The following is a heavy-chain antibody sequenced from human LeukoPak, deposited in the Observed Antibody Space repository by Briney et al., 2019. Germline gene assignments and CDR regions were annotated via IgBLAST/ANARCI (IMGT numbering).Heavy chain of an antibody. V-gene: IGHV1-46*01. J-gene: IGHJ6*02. CDR2: INPSGGST. CDR3: ARGRGYCSGGSCYREYYYYYGMDV. CDR1: GYTFTSYY. Sequence: ASVKVSCKASGYTFTSYYIHWVRQAPGQGLEWMGIINPSGGSTSYAQKFQGRVTMTRDTSTSTVYMELSSLRSEDTAVYYCARGRGYCSGGSCYREYYYYYGMDVWGQGTTVTVSS. D-gene: IGHD2-15*01.